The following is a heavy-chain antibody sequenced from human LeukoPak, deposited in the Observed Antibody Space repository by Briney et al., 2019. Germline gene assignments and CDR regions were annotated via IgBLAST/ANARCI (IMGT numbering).Heavy chain of an antibody. Sequence: ASVKVSCKASGYTFTTYGISWVRQAPGQGLEWMGWISAYNGNTNYAQNLQGRVTMTTDTSTSTAYMELRSLRSDDTAVYYCARDQGTKYGDYVDYWGQGILVTVSS. J-gene: IGHJ4*02. D-gene: IGHD4-17*01. CDR3: ARDQGTKYGDYVDY. CDR2: ISAYNGNT. V-gene: IGHV1-18*01. CDR1: GYTFTTYG.